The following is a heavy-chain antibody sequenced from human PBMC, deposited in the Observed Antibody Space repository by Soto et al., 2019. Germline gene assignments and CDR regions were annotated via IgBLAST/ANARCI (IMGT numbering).Heavy chain of an antibody. CDR2: IYYSGST. CDR3: ARQIVAGSSRYFDY. J-gene: IGHJ4*02. D-gene: IGHD6-6*01. Sequence: SETLSLTCTVSGGSISSSSYYWGWIRQPPGKGLEWIGSIYYSGSTYYNPSLKSRVTISVDTSKNQFSLKLSSVTAADTAVYYCARQIVAGSSRYFDYWAQGTLVTVSS. CDR1: GGSISSSSYY. V-gene: IGHV4-39*01.